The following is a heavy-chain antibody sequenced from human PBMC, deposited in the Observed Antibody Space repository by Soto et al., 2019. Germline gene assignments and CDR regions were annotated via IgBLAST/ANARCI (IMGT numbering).Heavy chain of an antibody. CDR3: AITGTTPYYYGMDV. CDR1: GGSISSGGYY. V-gene: IGHV4-31*03. J-gene: IGHJ6*02. Sequence: SETLSLTCTVSGGSISSGGYYWSWIRQHPGKGLEWIGYIYYSGSTYYNPSLKSRVTISVDTSKNQFSLKLSSVTAADMAVYYCAITGTTPYYYGMDVWGQGTTVTVSS. CDR2: IYYSGST. D-gene: IGHD1-7*01.